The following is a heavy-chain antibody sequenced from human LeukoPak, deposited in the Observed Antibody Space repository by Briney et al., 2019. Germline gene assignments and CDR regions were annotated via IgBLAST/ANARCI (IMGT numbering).Heavy chain of an antibody. CDR1: GGTFNTYD. D-gene: IGHD5-24*01. V-gene: IGHV1-69*04. CDR3: SLSKRTSDGSAVDS. CDR2: IIPGLHIT. Sequence: GSSVNVSCTASGGTFNTYDINWVRQAPGQGLEWMGRIIPGLHITNYAQRFHGRVTISADKSTSTTYLELNNLGSEDTAVYFCSLSKRTSDGSAVDSWGPGTLAAVSS. J-gene: IGHJ4*02.